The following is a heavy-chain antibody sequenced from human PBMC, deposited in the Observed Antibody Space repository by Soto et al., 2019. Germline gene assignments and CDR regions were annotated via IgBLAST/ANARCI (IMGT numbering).Heavy chain of an antibody. CDR2: IIPIFGTA. CDR3: ARSVIVVVTATHGMDV. D-gene: IGHD2-21*02. J-gene: IGHJ6*02. V-gene: IGHV1-69*13. CDR1: GGTFSSYA. Sequence: SVKVSCKASGGTFSSYAISWVRQAPGQGLEWMGGIIPIFGTANYAQKFQGRVTITADESTSTAYMELSSLRSEDTAVYYCARSVIVVVTATHGMDVWGQGTTVTVS.